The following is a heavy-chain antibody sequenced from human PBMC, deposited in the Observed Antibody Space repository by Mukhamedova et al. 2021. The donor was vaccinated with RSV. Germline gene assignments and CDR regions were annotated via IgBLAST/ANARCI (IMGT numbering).Heavy chain of an antibody. Sequence: VANIKQDGSEKDYVDSVKGRFTISRDNAKNSLYLQMNSLKADDTAVYYCARESTFSREHYTSHWYFDLWGRGTLVTVSS. D-gene: IGHD3-3*01. CDR2: IKQDGSEK. CDR3: ARESTFSREHYTSHWYFDL. V-gene: IGHV3-7*01. J-gene: IGHJ2*01.